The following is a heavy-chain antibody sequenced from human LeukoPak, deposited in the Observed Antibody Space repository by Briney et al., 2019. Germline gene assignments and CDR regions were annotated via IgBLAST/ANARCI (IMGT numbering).Heavy chain of an antibody. Sequence: SETLSLTCAVYGGSFSGYYWSWIRQPPGKGLECIGEINHSGSTNYNPYLKSRVTISVDTSKNQFSLKLSSVTAADTAVYYCARSRPQLGYCSSTSCYADYYYYYMDVWGKGTTVTVSS. J-gene: IGHJ6*03. V-gene: IGHV4-34*01. CDR1: GGSFSGYY. CDR3: ARSRPQLGYCSSTSCYADYYYYYMDV. CDR2: INHSGST. D-gene: IGHD2-2*01.